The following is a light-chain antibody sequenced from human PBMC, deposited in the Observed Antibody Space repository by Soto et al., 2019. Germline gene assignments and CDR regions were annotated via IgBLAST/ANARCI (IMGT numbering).Light chain of an antibody. Sequence: QAVVTQPASVSGSPGQSITIFCTGTSSDIGIYNFVSWYQQHPGKAPKLMIYEVSNRPSGISNRFSGSKSGNTASLTLSGLQAEDEADYYCSSYTSSSTLVFGGGTKLTVL. CDR3: SSYTSSSTLV. CDR2: EVS. CDR1: SSDIGIYNF. V-gene: IGLV2-14*01. J-gene: IGLJ2*01.